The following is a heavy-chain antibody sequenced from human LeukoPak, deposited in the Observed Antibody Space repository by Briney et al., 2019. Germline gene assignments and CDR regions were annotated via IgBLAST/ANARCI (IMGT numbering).Heavy chain of an antibody. CDR3: ASVKWELGS. J-gene: IGHJ5*02. V-gene: IGHV4-39*01. CDR1: GGSISSSSYY. Sequence: SETLSLTCTVSGGSISSSSYYWGWIRQPPGKGLEWIGSIYYSGSTYYNPSLKSRVIISVDTSKNQFSLKLSSVTAADTAVYYCASVKWELGSWGQGTLVTVSS. D-gene: IGHD1-26*01. CDR2: IYYSGST.